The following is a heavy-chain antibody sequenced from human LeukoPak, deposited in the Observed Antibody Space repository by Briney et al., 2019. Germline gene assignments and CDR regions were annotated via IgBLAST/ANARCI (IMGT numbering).Heavy chain of an antibody. CDR3: AREAGGLYGDFAGFDS. D-gene: IGHD4-17*01. V-gene: IGHV3-21*01. Sequence: GPLRLSCAASGFTFSSYSMTWGRHAPGKGLEWGSSITSISNYIYYADSMKGRFTISRDTAKNSLYLQLNSLRVEDTAVYYCAREAGGLYGDFAGFDSWGQGNLVTVSS. J-gene: IGHJ4*02. CDR2: ITSISNYI. CDR1: GFTFSSYS.